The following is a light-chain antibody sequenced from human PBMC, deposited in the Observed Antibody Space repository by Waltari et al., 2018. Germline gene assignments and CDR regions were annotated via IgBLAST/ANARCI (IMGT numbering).Light chain of an antibody. J-gene: IGKJ2*01. V-gene: IGKV1-33*01. CDR2: DAS. CDR1: QDATTS. CDR3: QHYHTLPYT. Sequence: DIQIPQSPSSLAAAVGARVPITCQTTQDATTSLSWFQQKPGKAPQILIYDASTLQSGVPSRFSGSGSGTSFSFTITSLQPGDSATYDCQHYHTLPYTFGRGTKLQIK.